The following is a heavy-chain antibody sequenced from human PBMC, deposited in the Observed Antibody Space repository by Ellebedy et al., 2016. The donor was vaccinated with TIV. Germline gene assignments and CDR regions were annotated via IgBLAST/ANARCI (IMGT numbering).Heavy chain of an antibody. Sequence: GGSLRLXXAASGFIFSNYWMSWVRQAPGKGLEWVANIKEDGSKKYYMESVKGRFTISRDNAKNSLYLQMNSLRAEDTAVYYCARDQRVKGYCSSSSCSSDASDIWGQGTMVTVSS. CDR3: ARDQRVKGYCSSSSCSSDASDI. CDR2: IKEDGSKK. J-gene: IGHJ3*02. D-gene: IGHD2-2*01. CDR1: GFIFSNYW. V-gene: IGHV3-7*01.